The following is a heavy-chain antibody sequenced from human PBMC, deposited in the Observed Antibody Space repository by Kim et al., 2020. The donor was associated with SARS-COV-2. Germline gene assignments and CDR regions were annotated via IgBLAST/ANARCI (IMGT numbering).Heavy chain of an antibody. V-gene: IGHV4-61*02. J-gene: IGHJ6*02. Sequence: SETLSLTCTVSGGSISSGSYYWSWIRQPAGKGLEWIGRIYTSGITNYNPSLKSRVTISVDTSKNQFSLKLSSVTAADTAVYYCARDRVVVVIPTYYYYGMDVWGQGTTVTVSS. CDR2: IYTSGIT. CDR3: ARDRVVVVIPTYYYYGMDV. D-gene: IGHD3-22*01. CDR1: GGSISSGSYY.